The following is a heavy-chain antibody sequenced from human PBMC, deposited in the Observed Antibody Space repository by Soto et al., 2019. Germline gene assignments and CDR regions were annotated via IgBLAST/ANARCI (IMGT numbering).Heavy chain of an antibody. Sequence: QVQLVQSGAEVKKPGASVKVSCKAAGYTFTSYAMHWVRQAPGQRLEWMGWINAGNGNTKYSPKCQGRVTITRDTSASTAYMELSSLRSEDTAVYYCARGPGGPDGPGDYWGKGTLVTVSS. D-gene: IGHD2-15*01. CDR2: INAGNGNT. CDR3: ARGPGGPDGPGDY. CDR1: GYTFTSYA. J-gene: IGHJ4*02. V-gene: IGHV1-3*01.